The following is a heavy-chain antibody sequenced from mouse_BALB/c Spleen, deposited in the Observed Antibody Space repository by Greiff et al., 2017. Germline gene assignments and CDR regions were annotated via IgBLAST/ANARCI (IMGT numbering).Heavy chain of an antibody. CDR2: ISSGGST. V-gene: IGHV5-6-5*01. Sequence: DVKLVESGGGLVKPGGSLKLSCAASGFTFSSYAMSWVRQTPEKRLEWVASISSGGSTYYPDSVKGRFTISRDNARNILYLQMSSLRSEDTAMYYCARWNYGYDYWGQGTTLTVSS. CDR3: ARWNYGYDY. J-gene: IGHJ2*01. D-gene: IGHD1-2*01. CDR1: GFTFSSYA.